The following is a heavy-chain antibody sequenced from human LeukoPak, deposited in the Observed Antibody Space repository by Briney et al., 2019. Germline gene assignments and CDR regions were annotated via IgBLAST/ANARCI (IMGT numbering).Heavy chain of an antibody. D-gene: IGHD2-8*01. CDR3: ARDCAREYCANGVCRRERYYFDC. Sequence: GASVKVSCKASGYTFTSYDINWVRQATGQGLEWMGWMNPNSGNTGYAQKFQGRVTMTRNTSISTAYMELSSLRAEDTAVYYCARDCAREYCANGVCRRERYYFDCWGQGTLVTVSS. CDR1: GYTFTSYD. V-gene: IGHV1-8*01. CDR2: MNPNSGNT. J-gene: IGHJ4*02.